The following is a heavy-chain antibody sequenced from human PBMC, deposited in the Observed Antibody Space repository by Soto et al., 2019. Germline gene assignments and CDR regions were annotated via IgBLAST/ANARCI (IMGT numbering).Heavy chain of an antibody. CDR3: ARDPNHYDSSGYYLLYYFDY. CDR1: GFAFSHYA. Sequence: GGSLRLSCTASGFAFSHYAMLWVRQAPGKGLEWVALVSFDGSNKYYTDSVKGRFTISRDNSKNTLYLQMTSLRPEDAAVYYCARDPNHYDSSGYYLLYYFDYWGPGTLLTVSS. D-gene: IGHD3-22*01. CDR2: VSFDGSNK. V-gene: IGHV3-30-3*01. J-gene: IGHJ4*02.